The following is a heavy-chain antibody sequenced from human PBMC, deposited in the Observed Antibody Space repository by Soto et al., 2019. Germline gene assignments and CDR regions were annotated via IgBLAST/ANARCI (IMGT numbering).Heavy chain of an antibody. CDR1: GGSISSYY. J-gene: IGHJ4*02. D-gene: IGHD5-12*01. CDR3: ARHRRGDGYDYYFDY. Sequence: QVQLQESGPELVKPSETLSLTCTVSGGSISSYYWSWIRQPPGKGLEWIGYIYYSGSTNYNPSLKSRVTISVDTSKNQFSLKLSSVTAADTAVYYCARHRRGDGYDYYFDYWGQGTLVTVSS. CDR2: IYYSGST. V-gene: IGHV4-59*08.